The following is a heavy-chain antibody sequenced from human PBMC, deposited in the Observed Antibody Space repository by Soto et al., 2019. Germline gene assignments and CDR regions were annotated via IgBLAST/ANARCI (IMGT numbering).Heavy chain of an antibody. CDR2: IYWDDDK. CDR1: GFSLSTSGVG. Sequence: QITLKESGPTLVKPTQTLTLTCTFSGFSLSTSGVGVGWIRQPPGKALEWLAPIYWDDDKRYSPSLKSRLTITKDTSKNQVVLTMTNMDPVDTATYYCAHIHTYYYDSSGYQHFDYWGQGTLVTVSS. V-gene: IGHV2-5*02. J-gene: IGHJ4*02. D-gene: IGHD3-22*01. CDR3: AHIHTYYYDSSGYQHFDY.